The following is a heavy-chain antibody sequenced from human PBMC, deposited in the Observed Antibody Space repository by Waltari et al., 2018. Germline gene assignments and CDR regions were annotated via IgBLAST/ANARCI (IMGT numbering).Heavy chain of an antibody. CDR3: AKDVRGITGTTVFDY. D-gene: IGHD1-7*01. J-gene: IGHJ4*02. V-gene: IGHV3-23*01. Sequence: EVQLLESGGGLVQPGGSLRLSCAASGFTFSSYAMSWVRQAPGKGLEWVSAISGRGGRTYYADSVKGRFTISRDNSKNTLYLQMNSLRAEDTAVYYCAKDVRGITGTTVFDYWGQGTLVTVSS. CDR2: ISGRGGRT. CDR1: GFTFSSYA.